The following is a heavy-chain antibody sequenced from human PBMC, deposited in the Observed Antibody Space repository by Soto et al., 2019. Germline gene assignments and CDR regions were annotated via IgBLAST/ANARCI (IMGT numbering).Heavy chain of an antibody. Sequence: QVRLQESGPGMLKPSQTLSLTCSVSGVSIKSGGYYWTWIRQLPGKGLEWVGDIYYTGSTFYHPSLQTRVTLSMDTSKNQFSLNLRSVTAADTAVYYCATQPRYDSSGYFYYWGQGTQVTVSS. CDR2: IYYTGST. V-gene: IGHV4-31*04. CDR1: GVSIKSGGYY. CDR3: ATQPRYDSSGYFYY. D-gene: IGHD3-22*01. J-gene: IGHJ4*02.